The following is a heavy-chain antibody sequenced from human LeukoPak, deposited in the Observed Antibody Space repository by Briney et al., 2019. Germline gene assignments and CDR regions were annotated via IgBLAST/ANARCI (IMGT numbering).Heavy chain of an antibody. CDR3: ARDSGIYGMDV. CDR2: IYHSGST. J-gene: IGHJ6*02. CDR1: GGSISSGSYS. V-gene: IGHV4-30-2*01. Sequence: SETLSLTCAVSGGSISSGSYSWSWIRQPPGKGLEWIGYIYHSGSTYYNPSLKSRVTISVDRSKNQFSLKLSSVTAADMAVYYCARDSGIYGMDVWGQGTTVTVSS.